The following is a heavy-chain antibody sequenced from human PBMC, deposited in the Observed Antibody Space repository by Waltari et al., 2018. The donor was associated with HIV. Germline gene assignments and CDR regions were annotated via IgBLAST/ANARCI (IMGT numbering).Heavy chain of an antibody. CDR1: GGSISSHF. CDR3: ARELEASVGYGMDV. V-gene: IGHV4-59*11. CDR2: IYYKGNS. D-gene: IGHD3-10*01. Sequence: QVQLQESGPGLVKSSETLSLTCTVSGGSISSHFWSWVRQSPGKGLEWIAYIYYKGNSVYNPSLKGRVTISIDKSKQQCSLRLSSVTAADTAVYYCARELEASVGYGMDVWGQGTTVTVSS. J-gene: IGHJ6*02.